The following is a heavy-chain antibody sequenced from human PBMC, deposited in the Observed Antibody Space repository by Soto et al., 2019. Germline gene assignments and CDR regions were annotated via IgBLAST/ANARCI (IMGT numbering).Heavy chain of an antibody. CDR2: IYSGGST. V-gene: IGHV3-66*01. J-gene: IGHJ6*02. D-gene: IGHD4-17*01. CDR3: ARAPPKPVPLYGMDV. CDR1: GFTVSSNY. Sequence: GGSLGLSCAASGFTVSSNYMSWVRQAPGKGLEWVSVIYSGGSTYYADSVKGRFTISRDNSKNTLYLQMNSLRAEDTAVYYCARAPPKPVPLYGMDVWGQGTTVTVSS.